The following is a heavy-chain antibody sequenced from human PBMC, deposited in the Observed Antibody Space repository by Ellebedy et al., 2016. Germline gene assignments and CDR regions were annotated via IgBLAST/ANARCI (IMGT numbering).Heavy chain of an antibody. CDR1: SGSFSDYF. CDR3: ARGVPLLYCSSTSCPLDY. V-gene: IGHV4-34*01. D-gene: IGHD2-2*01. CDR2: INHSGDT. J-gene: IGHJ4*02. Sequence: SETLSLTCAVHSGSFSDYFRSWIRQPPGKGLEWIGEINHSGDTNYNPSLKSRVFISVDTSKNQFSLKLTSVTAADTAVYYCARGVPLLYCSSTSCPLDYWGQGTLVTVSS.